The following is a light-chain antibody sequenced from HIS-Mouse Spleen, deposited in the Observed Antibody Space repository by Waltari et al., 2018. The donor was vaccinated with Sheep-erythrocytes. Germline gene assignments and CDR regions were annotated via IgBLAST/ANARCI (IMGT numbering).Light chain of an antibody. CDR3: SSYAGSNNWV. CDR2: EVS. V-gene: IGLV2-8*01. Sequence: QYALTQPPSASGSPGQSVTTYVSWYQQHPGKAPKLMIYEVSKRPSGVPDRFSGSKSGHTASLTVSGLQAEDEADYYCSSYAGSNNWVFGGGTKLTVL. J-gene: IGLJ3*02.